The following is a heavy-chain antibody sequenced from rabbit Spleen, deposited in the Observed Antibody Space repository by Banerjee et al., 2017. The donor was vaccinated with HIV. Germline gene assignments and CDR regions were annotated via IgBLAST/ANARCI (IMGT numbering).Heavy chain of an antibody. Sequence: QEQLEESGGDLVKPEGSLTLTCTASGFSFSSSYWICWVRQAPGKGLEWIACIPTGSGITYYATWAKGRVTISKTSSTTVTLQMTSLTAADTATYFCARDMPDSGYQFDLWGPGTLVTVS. D-gene: IGHD1-1*01. J-gene: IGHJ4*01. CDR2: IPTGSGIT. V-gene: IGHV1S45*01. CDR3: ARDMPDSGYQFDL. CDR1: GFSFSSSYW.